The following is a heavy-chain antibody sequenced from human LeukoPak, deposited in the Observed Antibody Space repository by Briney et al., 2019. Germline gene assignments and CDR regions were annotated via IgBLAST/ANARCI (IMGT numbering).Heavy chain of an antibody. CDR3: ARRRSYGNYYYYGMDV. V-gene: IGHV4-34*01. J-gene: IGHJ6*02. D-gene: IGHD5-18*01. CDR2: INHSGST. CDR1: GGSFSGYY. Sequence: PSETLSLTCAVYGGSFSGYYWSWIRPPPGKGLEWIGEINHSGSTNYNPSLKSRVTISVDTSKNQFSLKLSSVTAADTAVYYCARRRSYGNYYYYGMDVWGQGTTVTVSS.